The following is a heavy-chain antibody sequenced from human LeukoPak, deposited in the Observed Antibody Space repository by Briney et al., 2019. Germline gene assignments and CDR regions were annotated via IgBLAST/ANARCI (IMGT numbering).Heavy chain of an antibody. Sequence: PGASVKVSCKASGYTFTSYGISWVRQAPGQGLEWMGWISAYNGNTNYAQKLQGRVTMTTDTSTSTAYMELRSLRAEDTAVYYCATIQLWKFDYWGQGALVTVSS. CDR3: ATIQLWKFDY. CDR1: GYTFTSYG. CDR2: ISAYNGNT. J-gene: IGHJ4*02. V-gene: IGHV1-18*01. D-gene: IGHD5-18*01.